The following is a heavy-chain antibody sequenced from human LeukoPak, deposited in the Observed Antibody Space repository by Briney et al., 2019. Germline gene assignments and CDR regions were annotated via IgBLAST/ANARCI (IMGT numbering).Heavy chain of an antibody. CDR2: INPSDGST. J-gene: IGHJ5*02. Sequence: ASVKVSCKASGYTFTSYYMHWVRQAPGQGLEWMGIINPSDGSTTYAQKFQGRVTMTRDTSTSTVYMELSSLRSEDTAVYYCAREREAPTNWFDPWGQGTLVTVSS. CDR3: AREREAPTNWFDP. CDR1: GYTFTSYY. V-gene: IGHV1-46*01.